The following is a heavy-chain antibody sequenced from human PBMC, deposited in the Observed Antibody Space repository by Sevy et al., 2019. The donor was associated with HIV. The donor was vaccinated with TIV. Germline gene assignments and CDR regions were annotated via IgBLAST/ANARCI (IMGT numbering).Heavy chain of an antibody. CDR3: AGENAWGRGYS. CDR2: IYYNGHI. V-gene: IGHV4-59*08. CDR1: GGSITSLY. Sequence: KASETLSLPCTVSGGSITSLYWNWIRQPPGKGLEWIANIYYNGHINYNPSLKSRVTLSLDTSKNQFSLRLSSVTAADTAMYYCAGENAWGRGYSWGQGTLVTVSS. J-gene: IGHJ4*02. D-gene: IGHD1-26*01.